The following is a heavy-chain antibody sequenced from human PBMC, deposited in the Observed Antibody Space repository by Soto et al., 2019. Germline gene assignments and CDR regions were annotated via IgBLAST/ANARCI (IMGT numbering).Heavy chain of an antibody. J-gene: IGHJ4*02. Sequence: EVQVLESGGGLVQPGGSLRLSCAASGFTFSSYTMLWVRQAAGKGLEWVSGISGSGARANYADSVKGRFTISRDNSKNMMSLQMNSLRDDDTAVYYCVRGPWDSWGQGTLVTVSS. CDR1: GFTFSSYT. CDR2: ISGSGARA. CDR3: VRGPWDS. V-gene: IGHV3-23*01.